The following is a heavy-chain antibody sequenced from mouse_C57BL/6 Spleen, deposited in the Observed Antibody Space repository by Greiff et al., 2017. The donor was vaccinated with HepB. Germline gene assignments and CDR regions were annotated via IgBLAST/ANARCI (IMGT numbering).Heavy chain of an antibody. J-gene: IGHJ4*01. CDR2: IDPSDSYT. V-gene: IGHV1-50*01. D-gene: IGHD2-2*01. Sequence: VQLQQPGAELVMPGASVKLSCKASGYTFTSYWMQWVKQRPGQGLEWIGEIDPSDSYTNYNQKFKGKATLTVDTSSSTAYMQLSSLTSEDSAVYYCARGGYDGYYAMDYWGQGTSVTVSS. CDR1: GYTFTSYW. CDR3: ARGGYDGYYAMDY.